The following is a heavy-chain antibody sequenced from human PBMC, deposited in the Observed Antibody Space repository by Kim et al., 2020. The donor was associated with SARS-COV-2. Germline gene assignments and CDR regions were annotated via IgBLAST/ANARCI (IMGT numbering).Heavy chain of an antibody. CDR2: ISTYDGKT. CDR1: GYTFSNEG. J-gene: IGHJ6*03. CDR3: ARDLRPDVAVVVNVIYYM. V-gene: IGHV1-18*01. D-gene: IGHD2-15*01. Sequence: ASVKVSCKASGYTFSNEGISWVRQAPGQGLEWMGWISTYDGKTVSAQNFQGRVTLTADTSTSTAFMELRGLKSDDTAVYYCARDLRPDVAVVVNVIYYM.